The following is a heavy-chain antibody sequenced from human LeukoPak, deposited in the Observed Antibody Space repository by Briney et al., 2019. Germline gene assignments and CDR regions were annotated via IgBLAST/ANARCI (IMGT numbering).Heavy chain of an antibody. CDR1: GGSFSGYY. D-gene: IGHD6-6*01. CDR2: INHSGST. V-gene: IGHV4-34*01. Sequence: SETLSLTCVVYGGSFSGYYWSWIRQPPGKGLEWIGEINHSGSTKYNPSLKSRVTISVDTSKNQFSLKLSSVTAADTAVYYCARGSQLNTLYYYYYYMDVWGKGTTVTVSS. J-gene: IGHJ6*03. CDR3: ARGSQLNTLYYYYYYMDV.